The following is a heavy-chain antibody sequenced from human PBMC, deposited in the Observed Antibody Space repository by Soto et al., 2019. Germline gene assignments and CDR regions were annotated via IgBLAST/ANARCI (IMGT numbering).Heavy chain of an antibody. CDR1: GFTFSSYG. CDR2: IWYDGSNK. CDR3: ARDSQLLRFDY. V-gene: IGHV3-33*01. Sequence: GGSLRLSCAASGFTFSSYGMHWVRQAPGKGLEWVAVIWYDGSNKYYADSVKGRFTISRDNSKNTLYLQMNSLRAEDTAVYYCARDSQLLRFDYWGQGTLVTVSS. D-gene: IGHD2-2*01. J-gene: IGHJ4*02.